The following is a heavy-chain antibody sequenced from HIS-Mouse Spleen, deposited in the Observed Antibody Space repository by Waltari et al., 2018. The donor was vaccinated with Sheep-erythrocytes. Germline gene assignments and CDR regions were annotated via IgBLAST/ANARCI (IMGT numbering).Heavy chain of an antibody. CDR2: ISSSSSYI. D-gene: IGHD3-10*01. J-gene: IGHJ3*02. CDR1: GFPFSSYR. V-gene: IGHV3-21*01. CDR3: ARDSMGHDAFDI. Sequence: EVQLVESGGGLVKPGGSLRLSCAASGFPFSSYRMNWFRQAPGRGLDWISSISSSSSYIYYADSVKGRFTISRDNAKNSLYLQMNSLRAEDTAVYYCARDSMGHDAFDIWGQGTMVTVSS.